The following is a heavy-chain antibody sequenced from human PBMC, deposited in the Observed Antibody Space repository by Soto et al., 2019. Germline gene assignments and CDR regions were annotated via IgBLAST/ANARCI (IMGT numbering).Heavy chain of an antibody. CDR2: VYYNENT. V-gene: IGHV4-39*01. CDR1: GGSISSFTYY. CDR3: ARPDSNGWYDS. D-gene: IGHD6-19*01. Sequence: PSETLSLTCSVSGGSISSFTYYWGWIRQPPGKGLEWIGTVYYNENTYYNPSLKSRVTITVDTAKNQFSLNLRSVTAADTAMYYCARPDSNGWYDSWGQGTLVTVSS. J-gene: IGHJ5*01.